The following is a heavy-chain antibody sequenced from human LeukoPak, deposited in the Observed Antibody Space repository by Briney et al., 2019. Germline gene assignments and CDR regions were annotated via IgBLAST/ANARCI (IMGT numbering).Heavy chain of an antibody. CDR2: ISSSSSYI. CDR1: GFTFSSYS. J-gene: IGHJ4*02. CDR3: ARDLLWQLVPKPDDYSDY. Sequence: PGGSLRLSCAASGFTFSSYSMNWVRQAPGKGLEWVSSISSSSSYIYYADSVKGRFTISRDNAKNSLYLQMNSLRAEDTAVYYCARDLLWQLVPKPDDYSDYWGQGTLVTVSS. V-gene: IGHV3-21*01. D-gene: IGHD6-6*01.